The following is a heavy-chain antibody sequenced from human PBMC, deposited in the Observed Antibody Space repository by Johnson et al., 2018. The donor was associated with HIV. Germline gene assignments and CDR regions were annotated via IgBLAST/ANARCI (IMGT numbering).Heavy chain of an antibody. CDR1: GFTFSNYA. V-gene: IGHV3-43D*03. D-gene: IGHD4-11*01. J-gene: IGHJ3*02. Sequence: QLVESGGGVVQPGRSLRLSCAASGFTFSNYAMHWVRQAQGKGLEWVSVISWDGGSTYYADSVKGRFTISRDNSKNSLYLQMNSLRVEDTALYYCAKDTRMTTVTPGALNIWGQGTMGTVSS. CDR3: AKDTRMTTVTPGALNI. CDR2: ISWDGGST.